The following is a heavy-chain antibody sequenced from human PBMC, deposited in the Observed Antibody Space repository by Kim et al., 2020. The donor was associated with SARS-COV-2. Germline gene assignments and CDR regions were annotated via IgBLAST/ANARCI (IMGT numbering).Heavy chain of an antibody. Sequence: GGSLRLSCAVSFEDHAMHWVRQVPGKGLEWVSGIFWNSGGVGYADSVKGRFIISRDNAKNFLYLQMNSLRPEDTAFYFCTRDGDPGGLRYWGQGALVTVS. CDR3: TRDGDPGGLRY. CDR2: IFWNSGGV. D-gene: IGHD3-10*01. CDR1: SFEDHA. J-gene: IGHJ4*02. V-gene: IGHV3-9*01.